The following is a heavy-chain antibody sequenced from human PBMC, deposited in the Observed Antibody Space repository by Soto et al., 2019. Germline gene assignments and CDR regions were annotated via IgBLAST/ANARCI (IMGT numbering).Heavy chain of an antibody. CDR3: ARQPYDSTGYYYGA. CDR1: GGSFSSSTYY. CDR2: MYSGGNT. J-gene: IGHJ5*02. Sequence: QLQLQESGPGLVKPSATLSLTCTVSGGSFSSSTYYWGWIRQPPGKGLEWIGSMYSGGNTYYNPSVKSRVTVSVDTSKNHFALKLTSVTAADTAMYYCARQPYDSTGYYYGAWGQGTLVTVSS. V-gene: IGHV4-39*01. D-gene: IGHD3-22*01.